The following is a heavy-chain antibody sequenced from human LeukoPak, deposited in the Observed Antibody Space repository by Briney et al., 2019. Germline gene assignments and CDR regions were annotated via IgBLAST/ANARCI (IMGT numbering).Heavy chain of an antibody. V-gene: IGHV4-31*03. CDR2: IYYSGST. Sequence: PSQTLSLTCTVSGGSISSGGYYWSWLRQHPGKGLEWIGYIYYSGSTYHNPSLKSRVTISVDTSKNQFSLKLSSVTAADTAVYYCARADIVVVPAAIGGSKYNWFDPWGQGTLVTVSS. J-gene: IGHJ5*02. CDR3: ARADIVVVPAAIGGSKYNWFDP. CDR1: GGSISSGGYY. D-gene: IGHD2-2*01.